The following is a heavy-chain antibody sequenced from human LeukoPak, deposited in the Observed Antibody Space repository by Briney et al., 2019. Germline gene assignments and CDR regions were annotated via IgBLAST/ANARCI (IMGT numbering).Heavy chain of an antibody. CDR2: IRSKAYGGTT. D-gene: IGHD2/OR15-2a*01. CDR1: GFTFSSYG. Sequence: GGSLRLSYAASGFTFSSYGMSWVRQAPGKGLEWVGFIRSKAYGGTTEYAASVKGRFTISRDDSKSIAYLQMNSLKTEDTAVYYCTRDHQYWVLKGRFDYWGQGTLVTVSS. J-gene: IGHJ4*02. V-gene: IGHV3-49*04. CDR3: TRDHQYWVLKGRFDY.